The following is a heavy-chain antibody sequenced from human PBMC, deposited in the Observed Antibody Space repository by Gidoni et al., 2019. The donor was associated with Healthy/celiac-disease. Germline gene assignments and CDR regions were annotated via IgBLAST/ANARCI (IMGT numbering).Heavy chain of an antibody. CDR2: INWNGGST. J-gene: IGHJ4*02. CDR3: ARDYYYDSSGYSDY. CDR1: GFTFDDYG. V-gene: IGHV3-20*04. D-gene: IGHD3-22*01. Sequence: EVQLVESGGGVVRPGGSLRLSCAASGFTFDDYGMSGVRKAQGKGLEWVSGINWNGGSTGYADSVKGRFTISRDNAKNSLYLQMNSLRAEDTALYYCARDYYYDSSGYSDYWGQGTLVTVSS.